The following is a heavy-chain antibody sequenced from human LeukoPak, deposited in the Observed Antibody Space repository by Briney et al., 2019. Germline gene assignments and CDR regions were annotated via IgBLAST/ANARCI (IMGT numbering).Heavy chain of an antibody. Sequence: GASVKVSCKASGYTFTGYYMHWVRQAPGQGLEWMGWINPNSGGTNYAQKFQGRVTMTRDTSISTAYMELSRLRSGDTAVYYCARDRYDILTGYYSFDYWGQGTLVTVSS. CDR1: GYTFTGYY. D-gene: IGHD3-9*01. CDR3: ARDRYDILTGYYSFDY. CDR2: INPNSGGT. V-gene: IGHV1-2*02. J-gene: IGHJ4*02.